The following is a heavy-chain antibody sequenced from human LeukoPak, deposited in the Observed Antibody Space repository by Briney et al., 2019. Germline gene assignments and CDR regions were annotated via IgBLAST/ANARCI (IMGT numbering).Heavy chain of an antibody. D-gene: IGHD2-21*02. CDR1: GFTFSSYA. Sequence: GGSLRFSCSASGFTFSSYAMHWVRQAPGKGLEYVSAISSNGGSTYYADSVKGRFTISRDNSKNTLYLQMSSLRAEDTAVYYCVKDPVPRFVVTAPGALWGQGTLVTVSS. CDR3: VKDPVPRFVVTAPGAL. CDR2: ISSNGGST. J-gene: IGHJ4*02. V-gene: IGHV3-64D*06.